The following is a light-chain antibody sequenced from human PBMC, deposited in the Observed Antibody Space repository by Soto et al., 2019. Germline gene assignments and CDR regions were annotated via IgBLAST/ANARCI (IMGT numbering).Light chain of an antibody. CDR1: ESIDSW. CDR3: QQYNSYWK. J-gene: IGKJ1*01. CDR2: KAS. Sequence: DIQITQSPSTLSASVVGRVTITFRASESIDSWLAWHQQKPGRASKLLISKASSLESGVPSRFSGSGFGTEFTLTISSLQPDDFATYYCQQYNSYWKCGQGTKGDNK. V-gene: IGKV1-5*03.